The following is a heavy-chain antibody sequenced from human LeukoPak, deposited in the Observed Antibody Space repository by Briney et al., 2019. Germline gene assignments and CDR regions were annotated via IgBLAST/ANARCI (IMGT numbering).Heavy chain of an antibody. CDR3: ARSKIAARTLDY. CDR2: ISSSGSTI. J-gene: IGHJ4*02. D-gene: IGHD6-6*01. CDR1: GGSFSGYY. Sequence: LSLTCAVYGGSFSGYYWSWIRQPPGKGLEWVSYISSSGSTIYYADSVKGRFTISRDNAKNSLYLQMNSLRAEDTAVYYCARSKIAARTLDYWGQGTLVTVSS. V-gene: IGHV3-11*01.